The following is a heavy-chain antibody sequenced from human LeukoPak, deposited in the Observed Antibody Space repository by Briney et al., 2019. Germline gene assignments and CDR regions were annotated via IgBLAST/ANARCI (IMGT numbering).Heavy chain of an antibody. CDR2: IYYSGST. CDR1: GGSISSSSYY. D-gene: IGHD5-24*01. Sequence: SSETLSLTCTVSGGSISSSSYYWGWIRQPPGKGLEWIGSIYYSGSTYYNPSLKSRVTISVDTSKNQFSLKLSSVTAADTAVYYCARDGYNPTVAFDIWGQGTMVTVSS. V-gene: IGHV4-39*07. J-gene: IGHJ3*02. CDR3: ARDGYNPTVAFDI.